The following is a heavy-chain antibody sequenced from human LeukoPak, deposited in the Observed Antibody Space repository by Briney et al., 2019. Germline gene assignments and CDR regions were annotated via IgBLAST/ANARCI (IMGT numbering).Heavy chain of an antibody. CDR2: IHTSGST. V-gene: IGHV4-61*02. D-gene: IGHD3-22*01. CDR3: AREGYYDSSGYDY. Sequence: SQTLSLTCTVSGGSISSGSYYWSWIRQPAGKGLEWIGRIHTSGSTNYNPSLKSRVTISVDTSKNQFSLKLSSVTAADTAVYYCAREGYYDSSGYDYWGQGTLVTVSS. J-gene: IGHJ4*02. CDR1: GGSISSGSYY.